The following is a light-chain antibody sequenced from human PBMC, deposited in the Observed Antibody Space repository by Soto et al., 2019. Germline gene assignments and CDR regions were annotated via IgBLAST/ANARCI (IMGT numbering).Light chain of an antibody. CDR2: GAS. V-gene: IGKV3-20*01. Sequence: EIVLTQSPGTPSLSPGEKGTHSCRARQSVSSSYLAWYQQKPGQAPRLLIYGASSRATGIPDRFSGSGSGTDFTLTISRLEPEDFAVYYCQQYGTSRPWTFGQGTKVDIK. J-gene: IGKJ1*01. CDR3: QQYGTSRPWT. CDR1: QSVSSSY.